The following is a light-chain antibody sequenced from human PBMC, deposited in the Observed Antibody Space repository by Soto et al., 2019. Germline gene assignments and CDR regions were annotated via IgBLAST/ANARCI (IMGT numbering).Light chain of an antibody. CDR2: EDT. Sequence: QSALTQPASVSGSPGQSITISCTGTSNDVGSYNLVSWYQQYPGKAPKPMIYEDTKRPSGVSNRFSGSKSGNTASLTISGLQAEDEADYYYCSYAVGTNVVFGGGTKLTVL. CDR1: SNDVGSYNL. J-gene: IGLJ2*01. CDR3: CSYAVGTNVV. V-gene: IGLV2-23*01.